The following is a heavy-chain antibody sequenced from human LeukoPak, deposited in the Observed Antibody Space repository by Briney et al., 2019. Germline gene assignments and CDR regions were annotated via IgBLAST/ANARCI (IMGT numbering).Heavy chain of an antibody. CDR1: GFSLSSYA. CDR2: ISSSSSYI. D-gene: IGHD2-15*01. CDR3: ARDRGGRYYFDY. V-gene: IGHV3-21*01. J-gene: IGHJ4*02. Sequence: GGSLRLSCTVSGFSLSSYAMSWVRQAPGKGLEWVSSISSSSSYIYYADSVKGRFTISRDNAKNSLYLQMNSLRAEDTAVYYCARDRGGRYYFDYWGQGTLVTVSS.